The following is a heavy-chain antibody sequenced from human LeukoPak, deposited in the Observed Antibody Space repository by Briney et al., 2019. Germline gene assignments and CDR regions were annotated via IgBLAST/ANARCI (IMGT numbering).Heavy chain of an antibody. Sequence: GGSLRLSCAASGFTFSHYAMHWVRQAPGKGLEWVALISYDGSHIYYADSVKGRFTISRDNSKNTLYLQLNSLKAEDTALYYCAKWSAGYYYDSSGYYPSTVDYWGQGTLVTVPS. CDR1: GFTFSHYA. CDR3: AKWSAGYYYDSSGYYPSTVDY. D-gene: IGHD3-22*01. J-gene: IGHJ4*02. V-gene: IGHV3-30-3*02. CDR2: ISYDGSHI.